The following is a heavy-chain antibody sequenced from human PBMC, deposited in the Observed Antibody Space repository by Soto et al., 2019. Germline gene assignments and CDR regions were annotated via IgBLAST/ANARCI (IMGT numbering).Heavy chain of an antibody. CDR3: ARDHDYSNYYYYGMDV. CDR2: IIPIFGTA. D-gene: IGHD4-4*01. V-gene: IGHV1-69*06. Sequence: VASVKVSCKASGGTFSSYAISWVRQAPGQGLEWMGGIIPIFGTANYAQKFQGRVTITADKSTSTAYMELSSLRSEDTAVYYCARDHDYSNYYYYGMDVWGQGTTVTVSS. J-gene: IGHJ6*02. CDR1: GGTFSSYA.